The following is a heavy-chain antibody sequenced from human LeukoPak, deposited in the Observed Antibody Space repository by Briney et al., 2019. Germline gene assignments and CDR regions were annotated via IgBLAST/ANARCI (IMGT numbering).Heavy chain of an antibody. CDR3: AKNSGYSWQYFFDY. D-gene: IGHD6-25*01. CDR2: ISGGGGPT. V-gene: IGHV3-23*01. J-gene: IGHJ4*02. CDR1: GFTFSSYA. Sequence: GGSLRLSCAASGFTFSSYAMSWVRQAPGKGLEWVSAISGGGGPTYYADSVKGRFTISRDNSKNTLYLQMNSLRAEDAAVYFCAKNSGYSWQYFFDYWGQGTLVTVSS.